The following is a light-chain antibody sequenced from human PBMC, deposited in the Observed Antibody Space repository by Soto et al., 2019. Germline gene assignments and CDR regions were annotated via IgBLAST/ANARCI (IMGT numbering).Light chain of an antibody. CDR3: QHYDNTPPSVT. CDR1: QSVSSDY. J-gene: IGKJ3*01. V-gene: IGKV3-20*01. Sequence: EIVLTQSPDPLSLSPGERATLSCRASQSVSSDYLVWYQQKPGLPPRLLIYGASRRATGIPDRFSGSGSGTDFILTISRLEPEDFAVYYCQHYDNTPPSVTFGPGTKVDIK. CDR2: GAS.